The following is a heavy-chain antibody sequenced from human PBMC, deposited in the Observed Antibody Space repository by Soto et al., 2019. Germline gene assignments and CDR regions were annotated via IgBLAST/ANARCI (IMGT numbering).Heavy chain of an antibody. J-gene: IGHJ4*02. CDR1: GVIFNNYW. Sequence: WGSLRLSCAASGVIFNNYWMHSVRQAPGKGLVWVARINGDGTTTYVDSVKGRFTISRDNAKNMVYLQMNSLRVEDTAMYYCGRGSGPRGRPYWGQGISVTVYS. CDR2: INGDGTT. V-gene: IGHV3-74*01. D-gene: IGHD6-25*01. CDR3: GRGSGPRGRPY.